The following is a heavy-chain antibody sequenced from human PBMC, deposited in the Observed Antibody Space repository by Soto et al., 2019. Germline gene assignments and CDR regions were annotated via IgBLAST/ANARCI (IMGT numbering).Heavy chain of an antibody. CDR3: ARGGKERFRGSGMDV. D-gene: IGHD1-1*01. J-gene: IGHJ6*02. V-gene: IGHV1-69*01. CDR2: IITVFGAA. Sequence: QVQLVQSGAEVRKPGSSVRVACKASGDKFSTYAINWVRQVPGHGLEWLGGIITVFGAAMYAQKFQGRVTITADESATTAYMELSSLSSEDTAVYYCARGGKERFRGSGMDVWGQGTTVTVSS. CDR1: GDKFSTYA.